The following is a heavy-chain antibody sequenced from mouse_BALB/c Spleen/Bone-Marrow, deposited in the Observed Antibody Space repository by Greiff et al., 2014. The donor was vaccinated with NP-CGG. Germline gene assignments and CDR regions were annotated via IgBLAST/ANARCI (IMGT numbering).Heavy chain of an antibody. CDR1: GLSLTGSG. Sequence: VQLQQSGPGLVAPSQTLSITCTVSGLSLTGSGVNWVRQPPGKGLEWLGMIWGDGSTDYNSALKARLSISKDNSKSQVFLKMNSLQTDDTARYYCARTLGHYAMDYWGQGTSVTVSS. CDR3: ARTLGHYAMDY. V-gene: IGHV2-6-7*01. J-gene: IGHJ4*01. CDR2: IWGDGST. D-gene: IGHD4-1*01.